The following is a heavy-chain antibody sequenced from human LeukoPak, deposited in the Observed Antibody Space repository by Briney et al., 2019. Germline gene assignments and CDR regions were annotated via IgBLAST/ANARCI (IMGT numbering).Heavy chain of an antibody. Sequence: SGGSLRLSCAASGFTFSRYGMHWVRQAPGKGLEWVAVISYDGSNKYYADSVKGRFTISRDNSKNTLYLQMNSLRAEDTAVYYCAKGRISIAAAGPYWYFDLWGRGTLVTVSS. CDR1: GFTFSRYG. CDR3: AKGRISIAAAGPYWYFDL. CDR2: ISYDGSNK. V-gene: IGHV3-30*18. D-gene: IGHD6-13*01. J-gene: IGHJ2*01.